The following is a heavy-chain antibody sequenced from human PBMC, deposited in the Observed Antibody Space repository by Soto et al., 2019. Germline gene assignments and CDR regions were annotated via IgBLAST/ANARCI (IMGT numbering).Heavy chain of an antibody. CDR3: ASDFRTRGWFRQAGNFAMDV. Sequence: QVQLVQSGAEVRKPGASVKVSCKASGYPYTNSYMHWVRQAPGQGLEWMGWIHPNTGGTNYAQKFQGRVTMTRDTSASTVYMELNRLTSDDTAIYFCASDFRTRGWFRQAGNFAMDVWGQGTTVTVS. V-gene: IGHV1-2*02. CDR1: GYPYTNSY. CDR2: IHPNTGGT. D-gene: IGHD6-19*01. J-gene: IGHJ6*02.